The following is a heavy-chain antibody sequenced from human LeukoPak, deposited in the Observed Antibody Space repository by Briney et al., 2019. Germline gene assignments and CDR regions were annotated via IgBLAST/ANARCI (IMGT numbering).Heavy chain of an antibody. V-gene: IGHV3-48*03. Sequence: GGSLRLSCAASGFTFSSYTMNWVRQAPGKGLEWVSYISSSGSTIYYADSVKGRFTISRDNAKNSLYLQMNSLRAGDTAVYYCAELGITMIGGVWGKGTTVTISS. D-gene: IGHD3-10*02. CDR3: AELGITMIGGV. CDR1: GFTFSSYT. J-gene: IGHJ6*04. CDR2: ISSSGSTI.